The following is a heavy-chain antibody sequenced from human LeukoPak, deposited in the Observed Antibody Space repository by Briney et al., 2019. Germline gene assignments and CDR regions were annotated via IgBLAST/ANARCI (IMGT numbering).Heavy chain of an antibody. CDR3: ARAPVGYDSSGYRHFDY. Sequence: GGSLRLSCGASGFSFSSHWMSWVRQAPGKGLEWVANIKEDGSEKNYVDSVKGRFTVSRDNTKNSLYLQMNSLRVGDTAVYYCARAPVGYDSSGYRHFDYWGQGTLVTVSS. CDR1: GFSFSSHW. CDR2: IKEDGSEK. J-gene: IGHJ4*02. V-gene: IGHV3-7*01. D-gene: IGHD3-22*01.